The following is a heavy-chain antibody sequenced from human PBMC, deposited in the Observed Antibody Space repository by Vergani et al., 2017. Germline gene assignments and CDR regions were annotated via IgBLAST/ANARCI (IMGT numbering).Heavy chain of an antibody. V-gene: IGHV4-61*02. Sequence: QVQLQESGPGLVKPSQTLSLTCTVSAGSIRSGSYYWSWIRQPAGKGLEWIGRIYTSGSTNYSPSLMSRVTISVDTSKKQFSLKLSSVTAADTAVYYCARDRANFIDYWGQGTLVTVSS. J-gene: IGHJ4*02. CDR2: IYTSGST. D-gene: IGHD2/OR15-2a*01. CDR3: ARDRANFIDY. CDR1: AGSIRSGSYY.